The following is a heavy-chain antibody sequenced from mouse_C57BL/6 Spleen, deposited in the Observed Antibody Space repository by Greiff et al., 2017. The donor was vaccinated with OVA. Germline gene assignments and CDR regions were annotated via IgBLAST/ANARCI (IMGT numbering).Heavy chain of an antibody. CDR3: ARDGNYPGY. V-gene: IGHV1-81*01. CDR1: GYTFTSYG. J-gene: IGHJ2*01. D-gene: IGHD2-1*01. Sequence: VHLVESGAELARPGASVKLSCKASGYTFTSYGISWVKQRTGQGLEWIGEIYPRSGNTYYNEKFKGKATLTADKSSSTAYMELRSLTSEDSAVYFCARDGNYPGYWGQGTTLTVSS. CDR2: IYPRSGNT.